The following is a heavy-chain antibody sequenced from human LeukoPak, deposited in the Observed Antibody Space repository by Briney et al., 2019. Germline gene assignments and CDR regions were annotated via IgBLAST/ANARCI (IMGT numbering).Heavy chain of an antibody. CDR3: ARDRYDSAPVSSGGMDV. Sequence: GGSLRLSCAASGFTFSDYYMSWICQAPGKGLEWVSYISSSGSTIYYADSVKGRFTISRDNAKNSLYLQMNSLRAEDTAVYYCARDRYDSAPVSSGGMDVWGQGTTVTVSS. CDR1: GFTFSDYY. D-gene: IGHD3-22*01. CDR2: ISSSGSTI. V-gene: IGHV3-11*01. J-gene: IGHJ6*02.